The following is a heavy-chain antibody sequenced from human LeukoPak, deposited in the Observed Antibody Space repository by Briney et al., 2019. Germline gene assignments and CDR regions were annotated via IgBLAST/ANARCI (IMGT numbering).Heavy chain of an antibody. V-gene: IGHV3-21*01. J-gene: IGHJ4*02. CDR1: GFSFSSYS. Sequence: GGSLRLSCAASGFSFSSYSINWVRQAPGKGLEWVSSISSSSSHTYYADSVKGRFTISRDNVKNSLYLQMNSLRAEDTAVYFCARDPGYSSSSNYYFDFWGRGTLVTVSS. D-gene: IGHD6-6*01. CDR2: ISSSSSHT. CDR3: ARDPGYSSSSNYYFDF.